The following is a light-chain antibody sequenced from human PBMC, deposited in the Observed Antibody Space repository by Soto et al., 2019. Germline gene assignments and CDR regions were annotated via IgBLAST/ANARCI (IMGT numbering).Light chain of an antibody. Sequence: ILMTQSPATFSVSPVAGATLSWSASQSISSKLAWYQQKPGQAPRLLIYGASTRATGIPVRFSGSGSGTEFTLTITSLKSEDFPVYYCQEYNNWRQITCGRGTKGDIK. CDR3: QEYNNWRQIT. J-gene: IGKJ4*01. V-gene: IGKV3-15*01. CDR2: GAS. CDR1: QSISSK.